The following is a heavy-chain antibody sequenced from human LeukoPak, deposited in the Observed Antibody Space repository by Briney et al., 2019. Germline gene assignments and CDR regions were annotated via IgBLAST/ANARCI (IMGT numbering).Heavy chain of an antibody. J-gene: IGHJ4*02. Sequence: GGSLRLSCAASGFTFSRYSMNWVRQAPGKGLEWVSSISSSSSSIYYADSLKGRFTISRDNAKNSLYLQMNSLRAEDTAVYYCARSRYSSSWRNSGRVGYYFDYWGQGTLVTVSS. CDR2: ISSSSSSI. CDR1: GFTFSRYS. V-gene: IGHV3-21*01. CDR3: ARSRYSSSWRNSGRVGYYFDY. D-gene: IGHD6-13*01.